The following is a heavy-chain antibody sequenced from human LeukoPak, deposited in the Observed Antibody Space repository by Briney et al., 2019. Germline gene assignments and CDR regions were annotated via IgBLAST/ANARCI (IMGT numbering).Heavy chain of an antibody. D-gene: IGHD3/OR15-3a*01. CDR3: ARYGLRAHAFDI. V-gene: IGHV3-7*02. Sequence: PGGSLRLSCRASGFSFSSFWMTWVRRTPRKGLERVSTITQDGSETFYVDSVKGRFTISRDNSKNTLYLQMNSLRAEDTAVYYCARYGLRAHAFDIWGQGTMVTVSS. J-gene: IGHJ3*02. CDR2: ITQDGSET. CDR1: GFSFSSFW.